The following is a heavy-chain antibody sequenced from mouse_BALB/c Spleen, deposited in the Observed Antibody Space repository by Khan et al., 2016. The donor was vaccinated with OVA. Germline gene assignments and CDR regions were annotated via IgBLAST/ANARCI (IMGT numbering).Heavy chain of an antibody. J-gene: IGHJ3*01. V-gene: IGHV1S29*02. CDR2: IFPNTGGT. D-gene: IGHD1-2*01. CDR1: GYTFTDYN. CDR3: ARSGYGSFGY. Sequence: EVQLQQPGPELVKPGASVKISCKASGYTFTDYNMDWVRQSQGESLEWIGYIFPNTGGTGYNQKFKTKATLTVDSSSSTAYMELRSLTSEDSAVYYCARSGYGSFGYWGQGTLVTVSA.